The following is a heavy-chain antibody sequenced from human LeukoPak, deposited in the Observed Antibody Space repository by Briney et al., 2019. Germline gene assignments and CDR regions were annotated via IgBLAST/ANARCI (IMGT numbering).Heavy chain of an antibody. D-gene: IGHD6-13*01. CDR2: ISWDGGST. Sequence: GGSRRLSWAASGFTFDDYARHGVGQARGKGREGVSLISWDGGSTYYADSVKGRFTISRDKSKNTLYLQMNSLRAEDTAVYYCAKIPSSWYYFDQWGQGTLVTVSS. CDR1: GFTFDDYA. CDR3: AKIPSSWYYFDQ. V-gene: IGHV3-43D*03. J-gene: IGHJ4*02.